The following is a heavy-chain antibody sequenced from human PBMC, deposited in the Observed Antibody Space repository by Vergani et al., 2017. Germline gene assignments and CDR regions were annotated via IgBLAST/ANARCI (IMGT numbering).Heavy chain of an antibody. CDR2: IIPIIGTT. V-gene: IGHV1-69*11. CDR1: GGTFNIYS. CDR3: ARDVPVFCSGGRCYPGNDQYYAMEV. J-gene: IGHJ6*02. D-gene: IGHD2-15*01. Sequence: QVQLVQSGAEVKKPGSSVKVSCKASGGTFNIYSVSWLRQAPGQGLEWMGRIIPIIGTTNYAQKFQGRVTIAADEFSSTVFMELSSLTYEDTAVYYCARDVPVFCSGGRCYPGNDQYYAMEVWGQGTTVTVSS.